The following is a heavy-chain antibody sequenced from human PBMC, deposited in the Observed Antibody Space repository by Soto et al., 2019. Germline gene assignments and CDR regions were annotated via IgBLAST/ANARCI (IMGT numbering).Heavy chain of an antibody. D-gene: IGHD5-18*01. CDR2: IRSKANSYAT. Sequence: GGSLRLSCAASGFTFSGSAMHWVRQASGKGLEWVGRIRSKANSYATAYAASVKGRFTISRDDSKNTAYLQMNSLKTEDTAVYYCTRPKTHVDTAMDNPAYYYYYGMDVWGQGTTVTVSS. CDR1: GFTFSGSA. J-gene: IGHJ6*02. V-gene: IGHV3-73*01. CDR3: TRPKTHVDTAMDNPAYYYYYGMDV.